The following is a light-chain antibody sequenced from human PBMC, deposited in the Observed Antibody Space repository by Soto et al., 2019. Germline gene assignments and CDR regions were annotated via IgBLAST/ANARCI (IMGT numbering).Light chain of an antibody. Sequence: QSALTQPASVSGSPGQSITISCTGASSDVGGYNYVSWYQQHPGKAPKLMIYDVSNRPSGVSNRFSGSKSGNTASLTISGLEAEDEGDYYCNSYTCTSTLGVFGGGTKLPVL. J-gene: IGLJ2*01. CDR1: SSDVGGYNY. V-gene: IGLV2-14*01. CDR2: DVS. CDR3: NSYTCTSTLGV.